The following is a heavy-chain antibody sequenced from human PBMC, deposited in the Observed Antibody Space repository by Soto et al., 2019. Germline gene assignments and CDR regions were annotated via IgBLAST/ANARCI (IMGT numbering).Heavy chain of an antibody. V-gene: IGHV3-48*02. CDR1: GFKFSSYG. CDR2: ISAGSGTT. D-gene: IGHD6-13*01. J-gene: IGHJ4*02. Sequence: EVRLVNSGGGLVQPGESLRLSCAASGFKFSSYGMNWVRQAPGKGLEWVSYISAGSGTTNYANSVRGRFTISRDNARTSLYLQLNRLRDDDTAVYCCARGGAGRPDYCGQGTLVLVSS. CDR3: ARGGAGRPDY.